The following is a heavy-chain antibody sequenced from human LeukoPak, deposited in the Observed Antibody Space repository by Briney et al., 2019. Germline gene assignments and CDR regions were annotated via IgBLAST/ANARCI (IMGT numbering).Heavy chain of an antibody. CDR1: GRTFISYA. V-gene: IGHV1-69*05. CDR2: IIPIFGTA. CDR3: PRWSSGYDRPVIYYYYYYYMAG. J-gene: IGHJ6*03. Sequence: SVKGSCNASGRTFISYAISWTRQAPGQGLQWMAAIIPIFGTASYAQMFQGRVTITTDESTTTAYMQLSSQTSEPSSVCSCPRWSSGYDRPVIYYYYYYYMAGGSKGSTVTVSS. D-gene: IGHD5-12*01.